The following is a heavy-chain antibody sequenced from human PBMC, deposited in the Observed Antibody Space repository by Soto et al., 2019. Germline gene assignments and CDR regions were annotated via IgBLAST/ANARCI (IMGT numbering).Heavy chain of an antibody. CDR2: IIPIFGTA. CDR1: GGTFSSYA. D-gene: IGHD5-18*01. J-gene: IGHJ4*02. Sequence: SVKVSCKASGGTFSSYAISWVRQAPGQGLEWMGGIIPIFGTANYAQKFQGRVTITADESTSTAYMELSSLRSEDTAVYYCASSRDTAMVIFDYWGQGTLVTVSS. V-gene: IGHV1-69*13. CDR3: ASSRDTAMVIFDY.